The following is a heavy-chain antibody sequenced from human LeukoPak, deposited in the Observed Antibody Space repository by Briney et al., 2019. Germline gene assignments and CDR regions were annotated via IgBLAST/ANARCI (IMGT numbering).Heavy chain of an antibody. Sequence: GASVKVSCKASGYTFTSYYLYWVRQAPGQGLEWMGIINPSGGSTNYAQKFQGRVTMTRDTSTSTVYMELSSLRSDDTAVYYCARGDSSYYYYYMDVWGKGTTVTISS. CDR1: GYTFTSYY. V-gene: IGHV1-46*01. CDR2: INPSGGST. CDR3: ARGDSSYYYYYMDV. J-gene: IGHJ6*03. D-gene: IGHD2-21*02.